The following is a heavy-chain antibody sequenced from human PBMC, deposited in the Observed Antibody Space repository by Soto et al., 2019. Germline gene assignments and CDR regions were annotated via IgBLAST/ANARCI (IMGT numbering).Heavy chain of an antibody. CDR2: MFHSGST. Sequence: SETLSQTYVKSGDSVTNNWYWVWARKSPGTGLEWIADMFHSGSTNYSPSLESRVTSSVDKSKNQFSLKMNSVTAADTAVYFCVMSPGWYKIDSWGQGILVTVSS. J-gene: IGHJ4*02. CDR3: VMSPGWYKIDS. V-gene: IGHV4-4*02. D-gene: IGHD6-19*01. CDR1: GDSVTNNWY.